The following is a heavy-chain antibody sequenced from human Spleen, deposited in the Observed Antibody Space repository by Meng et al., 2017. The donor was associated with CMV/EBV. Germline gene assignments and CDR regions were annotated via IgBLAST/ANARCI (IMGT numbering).Heavy chain of an antibody. Sequence: SLKISCAASGFTFNGHAMHWIRQVPGKGLEWVSGISWNSGSIGYADSVKGRFITSRDNAKNSLFLQMNGLRVEDTALYYCAKDFGYNYWGNYFDFWGQGSLVTVSS. CDR2: ISWNSGSI. V-gene: IGHV3-9*01. CDR3: AKDFGYNYWGNYFDF. CDR1: GFTFNGHA. J-gene: IGHJ4*02. D-gene: IGHD5-24*01.